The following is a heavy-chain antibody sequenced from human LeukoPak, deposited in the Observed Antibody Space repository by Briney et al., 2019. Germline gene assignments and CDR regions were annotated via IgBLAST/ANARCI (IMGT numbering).Heavy chain of an antibody. J-gene: IGHJ4*02. Sequence: GRSLRLSCAASGFSFRTYAMHGVRQAPGKGLEWVGVISYDGSNKYYADSVKGRFTISRDNSKNTVYLQMNSLGAEDTAVYYCARDLRHQLLYCLDYWGQGTLVTVSS. V-gene: IGHV3-30*04. CDR1: GFSFRTYA. CDR3: ARDLRHQLLYCLDY. CDR2: ISYDGSNK. D-gene: IGHD2-2*02.